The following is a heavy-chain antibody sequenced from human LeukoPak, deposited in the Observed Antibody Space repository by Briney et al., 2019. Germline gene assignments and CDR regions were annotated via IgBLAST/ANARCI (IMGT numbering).Heavy chain of an antibody. CDR3: AKEYAGSTRSYYAMDV. J-gene: IGHJ6*02. D-gene: IGHD2-2*01. V-gene: IGHV3-23*01. CDR2: ISGSGGST. CDR1: GFTFGYYA. Sequence: GGSLRLSCAASGFTFGYYAMSWVRQAPGKGLEWVSGISGSGGSTYYADSVKGRFTISRDSSKNTLFLQMNSLRAEDTAVYFCAKEYAGSTRSYYAMDVWGQGTTVTVSS.